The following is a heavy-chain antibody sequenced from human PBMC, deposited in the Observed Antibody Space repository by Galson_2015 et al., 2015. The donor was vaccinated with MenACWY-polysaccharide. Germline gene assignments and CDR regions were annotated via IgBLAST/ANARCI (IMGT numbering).Heavy chain of an antibody. CDR2: IGGSGTT. Sequence: SLRLSCAASGFTFTNYAMNWVRQAPGKGLEWVSSIGGSGTTYYADSVKGWFTISRDNSKNMVYLQMNSLGAEDTAIYYCAKANSGGICTSGWACWFDPWGQGSLVIVSS. V-gene: IGHV3-23*01. CDR3: AKANSGGICTSGWACWFDP. D-gene: IGHD2-15*01. CDR1: GFTFTNYA. J-gene: IGHJ5*02.